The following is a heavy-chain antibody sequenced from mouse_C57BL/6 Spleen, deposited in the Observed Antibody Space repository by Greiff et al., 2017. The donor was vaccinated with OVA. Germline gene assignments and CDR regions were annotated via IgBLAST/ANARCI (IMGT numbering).Heavy chain of an antibody. D-gene: IGHD2-3*01. Sequence: QVHVQQSGPELVKPGASVKISCKASGYAFSSSWMNWVKQRPGKGLEWIGRIYPGDGDTNYNGKFKGKATLTADKSSSTAYMQLSSLTSEDSAVCFCAGWLLLYYAMDYWGQGTSVTVSS. CDR3: AGWLLLYYAMDY. V-gene: IGHV1-82*01. CDR1: GYAFSSSW. CDR2: IYPGDGDT. J-gene: IGHJ4*01.